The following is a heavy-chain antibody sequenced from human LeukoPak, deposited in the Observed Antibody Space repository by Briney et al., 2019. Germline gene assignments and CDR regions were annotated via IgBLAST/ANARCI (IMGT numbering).Heavy chain of an antibody. CDR3: ARGSAVAGIVDY. J-gene: IGHJ4*02. CDR2: INHSGST. CDR1: GGSFSGCY. Sequence: PSETLSLTCAVYGGSFSGCYWSWIRQPPGKGLEWIGEINHSGSTNYNPSLKSRVTISVDTSKNQFSLKLSSVTAADTAVYYCARGSAVAGIVDYWGQGTLVTVSS. V-gene: IGHV4-34*01. D-gene: IGHD6-19*01.